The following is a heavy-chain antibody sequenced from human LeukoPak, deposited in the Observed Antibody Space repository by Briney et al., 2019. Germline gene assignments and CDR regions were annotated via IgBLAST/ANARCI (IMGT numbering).Heavy chain of an antibody. CDR2: ISSNGGST. J-gene: IGHJ6*03. CDR1: GFTFSSYA. V-gene: IGHV3-64*01. Sequence: PGGSLRLSCAASGFTFSSYAMHWVRQAPGKGLEYVSAISSNGGSTYYANSVKGRFTISRDNSENTLYLQMGSLRAEDMAVYYCARGSGSGYYYYYMDVWGKGTTVTISS. D-gene: IGHD3-10*01. CDR3: ARGSGSGYYYYYMDV.